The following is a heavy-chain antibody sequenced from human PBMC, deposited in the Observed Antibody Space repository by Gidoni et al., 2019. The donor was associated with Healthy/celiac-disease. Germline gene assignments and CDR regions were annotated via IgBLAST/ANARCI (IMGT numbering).Heavy chain of an antibody. CDR1: GFTFSSYE. CDR2: ISSSGSTI. D-gene: IGHD2-21*02. CDR3: ASPLVTAIHSYY. Sequence: EVQLVESGGGLVQPGGSLRLSCAASGFTFSSYEMNWVRQAPGKGLEWVSYISSSGSTIYYADSVKGRFTISRDNAKNSLYLQMNSLRAEDTAVYYCASPLVTAIHSYYWGQGTLVTVSS. J-gene: IGHJ4*02. V-gene: IGHV3-48*03.